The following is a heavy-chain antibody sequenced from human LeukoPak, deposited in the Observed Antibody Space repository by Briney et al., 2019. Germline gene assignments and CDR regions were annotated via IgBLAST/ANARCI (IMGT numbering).Heavy chain of an antibody. D-gene: IGHD3-10*01. J-gene: IGHJ3*02. CDR3: ARAPDRSGSYYGGFDI. Sequence: GGSLRLSCAASGFTVSSNYMTWVRQAPGKGLEWVSVLYRGGSTYYADSVKGRFTISRDNSKNTLYLQMNSLRAEDTAVYYCARAPDRSGSYYGGFDIWGQGTMVTVSS. CDR1: GFTVSSNY. CDR2: LYRGGST. V-gene: IGHV3-53*01.